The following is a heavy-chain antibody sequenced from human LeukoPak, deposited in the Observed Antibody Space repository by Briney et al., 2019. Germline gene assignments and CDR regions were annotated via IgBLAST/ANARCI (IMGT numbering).Heavy chain of an antibody. V-gene: IGHV4-61*09. CDR3: ASGDSSGYFDY. Sequence: SQTLSLTCTVSGGSISSGSYYWNWIRQPAGKGLEWIGEIYHSGSTNYNPSLKSRVTISVDKSKNQFSLKLSSVTAADTAVYYCASGDSSGYFDYWGQGTLVTVSS. D-gene: IGHD3-22*01. J-gene: IGHJ4*02. CDR1: GGSISSGSYY. CDR2: IYHSGST.